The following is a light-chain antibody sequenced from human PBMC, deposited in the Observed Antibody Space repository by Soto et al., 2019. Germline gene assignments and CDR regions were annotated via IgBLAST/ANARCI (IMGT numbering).Light chain of an antibody. CDR3: SSYTSSSTRV. V-gene: IGLV2-14*01. J-gene: IGLJ3*02. CDR2: EVS. CDR1: SSDVGSYNY. Sequence: QSALTQPPSVSGSPGQSVTISCTGTSSDVGSYNYVSWYQQHPSKAPKLMIYEVSNRPSGVSNRFSGSKSGNTASLTISGLQAEDEADYYCSSYTSSSTRVFGGGTQLTVL.